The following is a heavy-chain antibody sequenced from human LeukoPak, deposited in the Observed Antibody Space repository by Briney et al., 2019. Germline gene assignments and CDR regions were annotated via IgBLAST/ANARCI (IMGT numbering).Heavy chain of an antibody. J-gene: IGHJ4*02. CDR1: GGPISNTNW. CDR2: VDLLGGT. CDR3: AREGGPYRPLDY. Sequence: PSETLSLTCGVSGGPISNTNWWTWVRQPPGKGLEWIGEVDLLGGTNYNPSLKSRVAISVDKSENHISLWLTSVTAADTAVYCAREGGPYRPLDYSGQGTLVTVSS. V-gene: IGHV4-4*02.